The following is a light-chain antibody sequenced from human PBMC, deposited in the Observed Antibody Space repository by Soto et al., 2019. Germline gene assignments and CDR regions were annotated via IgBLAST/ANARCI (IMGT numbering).Light chain of an antibody. Sequence: IVMTQSPATLSVSPGERATLSCRASQNIYSNIAWYQQRPGQAPRLLIYRASTRATGVPARFSGSGSGTEFTRTISSLQSEDFTVYSCLQYHNLWAFGQGTKVDIK. CDR2: RAS. V-gene: IGKV3-15*01. J-gene: IGKJ1*01. CDR1: QNIYSN. CDR3: LQYHNLWA.